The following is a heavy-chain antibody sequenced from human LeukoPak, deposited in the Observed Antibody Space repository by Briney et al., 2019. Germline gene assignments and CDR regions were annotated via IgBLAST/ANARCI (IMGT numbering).Heavy chain of an antibody. Sequence: SQTLSLTCTVSGGSISSGGYYWSWIRQPAGKGLEWIGRVNAGGNTNYNPSLESRVTISVDTSKNQFSLILSSVTAADTAVFYCARTLLPAAKGAFDIWGQGTMVTVSS. CDR1: GGSISSGGYY. CDR2: VNAGGNT. D-gene: IGHD2-2*01. CDR3: ARTLLPAAKGAFDI. J-gene: IGHJ3*02. V-gene: IGHV4-61*02.